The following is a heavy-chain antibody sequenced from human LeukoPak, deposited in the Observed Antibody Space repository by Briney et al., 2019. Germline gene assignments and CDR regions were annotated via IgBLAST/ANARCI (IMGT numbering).Heavy chain of an antibody. CDR2: IYYSGRT. D-gene: IGHD3-22*01. J-gene: IGHJ3*02. V-gene: IGHV4-39*01. Sequence: PSETLSLTCTVSGGSISSSSYYWGWIRQPPGKGLEWIGSIYYSGRTYYNPSLKSRVTISVDTSKNQFSLKLSSVTAADTAVYYCARHHPFGPQYYDSSWGDAFDIWGQGTMVTVSS. CDR3: ARHHPFGPQYYDSSWGDAFDI. CDR1: GGSISSSSYY.